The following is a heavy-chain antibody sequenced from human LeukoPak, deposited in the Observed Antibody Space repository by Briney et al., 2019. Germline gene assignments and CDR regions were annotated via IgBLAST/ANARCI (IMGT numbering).Heavy chain of an antibody. V-gene: IGHV4-59*01. J-gene: IGHJ4*02. CDR2: IYYSGST. D-gene: IGHD5-24*01. CDR1: GGSIGSYY. Sequence: SETLSLTCTVSGGSIGSYYWSWIRQPPGKGLEWIGYIYYSGSTNYNPSLKSRVTISVDTSKNQFSLKLSSVTAADTAVYYCARRDGYNLDYWGQGTLVTVSS. CDR3: ARRDGYNLDY.